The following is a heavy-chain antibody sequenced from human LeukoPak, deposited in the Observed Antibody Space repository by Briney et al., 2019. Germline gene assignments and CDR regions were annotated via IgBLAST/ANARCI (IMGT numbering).Heavy chain of an antibody. J-gene: IGHJ6*02. CDR3: ARSGGGGRWQWLVDEGSNPPPWYYYYGMDV. V-gene: IGHV1-24*01. CDR2: FDPEDGET. D-gene: IGHD6-19*01. Sequence: ASVKVSCKVSGYTLTELSMHWVRQAPGKGLEWMGGFDPEDGETIYAQKFQGRVTMTEDTSTDTAYMELRSLRSDDTAVYYCARSGGGGRWQWLVDEGSNPPPWYYYYGMDVWGQGTTVTVSS. CDR1: GYTLTELS.